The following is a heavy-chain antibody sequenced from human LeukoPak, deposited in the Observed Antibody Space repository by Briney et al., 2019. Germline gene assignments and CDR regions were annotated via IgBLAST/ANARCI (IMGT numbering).Heavy chain of an antibody. CDR2: IRYDGSNK. CDR3: AKDRGYNILTGYSKGHYFDY. V-gene: IGHV3-30*02. D-gene: IGHD3-9*01. CDR1: GFTFSSYG. Sequence: GGSLRLSCAASGFTFSSYGIHWVRQAPGKGPKWVAFIRYDGSNKHYADSVKGRFTISRDNSKNTLYLQMNSLRAEDTAVYSCAKDRGYNILTGYSKGHYFDYWGQGTLVTVSS. J-gene: IGHJ4*02.